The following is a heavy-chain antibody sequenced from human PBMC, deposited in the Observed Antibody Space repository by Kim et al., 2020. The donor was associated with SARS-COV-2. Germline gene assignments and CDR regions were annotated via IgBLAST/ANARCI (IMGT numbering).Heavy chain of an antibody. Sequence: DSVKGGFTISRDNSKNALYLQMNRLRAEDTAVYYCATWNPGSHYYYYMDVWGKGTTVTVSS. CDR3: ATWNPGSHYYYYMDV. J-gene: IGHJ6*03. V-gene: IGHV3-66*01. D-gene: IGHD1-1*01.